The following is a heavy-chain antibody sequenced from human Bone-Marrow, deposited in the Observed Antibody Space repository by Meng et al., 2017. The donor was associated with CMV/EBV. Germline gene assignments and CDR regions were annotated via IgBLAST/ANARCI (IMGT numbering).Heavy chain of an antibody. V-gene: IGHV3-21*04. Sequence: GGSLRLSCAASGFTFSSYSMNWVRQAPGKGLEWVSSISSSSSYIYYADSVKGRFTISRDNAKNSLYLQMNSLRAEDTAVYYCALEGNYYGSGSYFNYWGQGTLVTVSS. D-gene: IGHD3-10*01. CDR2: ISSSSSYI. CDR3: ALEGNYYGSGSYFNY. CDR1: GFTFSSYS. J-gene: IGHJ4*02.